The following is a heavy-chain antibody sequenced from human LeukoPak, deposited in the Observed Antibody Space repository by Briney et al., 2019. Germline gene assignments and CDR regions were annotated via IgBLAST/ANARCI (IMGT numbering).Heavy chain of an antibody. J-gene: IGHJ4*02. CDR1: GDPMTKNY. CDR2: VYSSGGT. D-gene: IGHD2-21*02. V-gene: IGHV4-4*07. Sequence: PSETLSLTCAVSGDPMTKNYWNWIRQPAGEGLEWIGRVYSSGGTNYNPSLRSRVSISVDTSKSQFSLMLSSVTAEDTAVYYCVWSRYGDYFFDYWGQGILVTVSS. CDR3: VWSRYGDYFFDY.